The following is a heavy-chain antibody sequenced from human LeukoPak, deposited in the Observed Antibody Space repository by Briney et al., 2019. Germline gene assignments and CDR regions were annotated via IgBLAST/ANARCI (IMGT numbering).Heavy chain of an antibody. D-gene: IGHD6-13*01. CDR2: ISSSSSYI. Sequence: GGSLRLSCAASGFTFSSYSMNWVRQAPGKGLEWVSSISSSSSYIYYEDSAKGRFTISRDNAKNSLYLQMNSLRAEDTAVYYCARDPGIAAAGTSGFDYWGQGTLVTVSS. CDR3: ARDPGIAAAGTSGFDY. J-gene: IGHJ4*02. V-gene: IGHV3-21*01. CDR1: GFTFSSYS.